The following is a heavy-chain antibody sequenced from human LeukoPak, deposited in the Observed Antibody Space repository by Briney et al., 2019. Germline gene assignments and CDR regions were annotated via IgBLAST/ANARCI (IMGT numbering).Heavy chain of an antibody. CDR2: IYPRDGST. J-gene: IGHJ4*02. V-gene: IGHV1-46*01. CDR1: GYTFTSNY. Sequence: GASVKVSCKASGYTFTSNYIHWVRQAPGQGLEWMGMIYPRDGSTSYAQKFQGRVTVTRDTPTSTVHMELSGLRPEDTAVYYCARDQEGFDYWGQGTLVTVS. CDR3: ARDQEGFDY.